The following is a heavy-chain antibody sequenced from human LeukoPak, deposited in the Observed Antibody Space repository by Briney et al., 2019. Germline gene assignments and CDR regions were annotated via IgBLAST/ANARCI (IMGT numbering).Heavy chain of an antibody. J-gene: IGHJ4*02. D-gene: IGHD3-10*01. CDR3: VRESSGSYFAY. Sequence: GGSLRLSCAASGFTFSSYAMSWVRQAPGEGLEWVSAISGSGGSTYYADSVKGRFTISRDNSKNTLYLQMISLRAEDTAVYYCVRESSGSYFAYWGQGTLVTVSS. CDR1: GFTFSSYA. CDR2: ISGSGGST. V-gene: IGHV3-23*01.